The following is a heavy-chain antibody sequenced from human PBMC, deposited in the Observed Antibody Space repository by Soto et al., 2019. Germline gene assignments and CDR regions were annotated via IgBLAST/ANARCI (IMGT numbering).Heavy chain of an antibody. CDR3: ARDHLCSGGSCYWTGWFDP. V-gene: IGHV1-3*01. Sequence: GASVKVSCKASGYTFTSYGINWVRQAPGQRLEWMGWINAGNGNTKYSQKFQGRVTITRDTSASTAYMELSSLRSEDTAVYYCARDHLCSGGSCYWTGWFDPWGQGTLVTSPQ. D-gene: IGHD2-15*01. CDR1: GYTFTSYG. J-gene: IGHJ5*02. CDR2: INAGNGNT.